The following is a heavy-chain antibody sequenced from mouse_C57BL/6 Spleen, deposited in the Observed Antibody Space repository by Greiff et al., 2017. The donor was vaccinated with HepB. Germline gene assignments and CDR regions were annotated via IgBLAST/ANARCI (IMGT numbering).Heavy chain of an antibody. D-gene: IGHD1-1*01. Sequence: VQLVESGPELVKPGASVKISCKASGYAFSSSWMNWVKQRPGKGLEWIGRIYPGDGDTNYNGKFKGKATLTAYKSSSTAYMQLSSLPSEDSAVYFCAREVVADAMDYWGQGTSVTVSS. CDR1: GYAFSSSW. J-gene: IGHJ4*01. V-gene: IGHV1-82*01. CDR3: AREVVADAMDY. CDR2: IYPGDGDT.